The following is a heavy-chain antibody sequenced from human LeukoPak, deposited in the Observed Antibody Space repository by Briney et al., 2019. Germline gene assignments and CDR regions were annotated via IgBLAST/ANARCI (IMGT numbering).Heavy chain of an antibody. CDR2: ISDSGAST. D-gene: IGHD3-22*01. CDR3: AKGASSAWLLYWFDP. Sequence: GGSLRLSCAASGFPSPSGLSFNNYEIAWVRQASGKGLQWVSGISDSGASTYYSASVKGRFTISRDHSKNTLYLQMDNLRAEDTALYYCAKGASSAWLLYWFDPWGQGTLVTVSP. CDR1: GFPSPSGLSFNNYE. J-gene: IGHJ5*02. V-gene: IGHV3-23*01.